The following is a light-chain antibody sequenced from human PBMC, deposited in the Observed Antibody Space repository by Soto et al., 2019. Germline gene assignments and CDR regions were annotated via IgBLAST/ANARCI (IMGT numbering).Light chain of an antibody. CDR1: NIGGKS. V-gene: IGLV3-21*02. Sequence: SYELTQPPSVSVAPGQTARITCGGNNIGGKSVHWYQQKRGQAPVLVVYEDSDRPSGIPDRFSGSNSGDTATLTIRRVEAGDEADYYCHVWDSSSDHYVFGTGTKVTVL. J-gene: IGLJ1*01. CDR3: HVWDSSSDHYV. CDR2: EDS.